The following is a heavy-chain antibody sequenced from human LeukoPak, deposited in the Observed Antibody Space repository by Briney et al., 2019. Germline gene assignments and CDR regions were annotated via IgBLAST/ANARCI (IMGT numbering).Heavy chain of an antibody. CDR3: ARGGNDFWTGLMYNWFDP. D-gene: IGHD3/OR15-3a*01. V-gene: IGHV4-59*01. Sequence: SETLSLTCAVYGGSFGGYYWSWIRQPPGKGLEWIGYIYYSGSTNYNPSLQSRVTISVDTSKNQFSLKLTSVTAADTAMYYCARGGNDFWTGLMYNWFDPWGQGTLVTVSS. CDR2: IYYSGST. CDR1: GGSFGGYY. J-gene: IGHJ5*02.